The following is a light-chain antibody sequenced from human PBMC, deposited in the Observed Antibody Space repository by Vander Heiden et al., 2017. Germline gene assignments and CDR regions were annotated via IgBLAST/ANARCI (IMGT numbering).Light chain of an antibody. CDR2: AAS. V-gene: IGKV1-39*01. CDR3: QQSYSTPQA. CDR1: QSISSY. Sequence: FHMTHSPSSLSASVGDRVTITCRASQSISSYLNWYQQKPGKAPKLLIYAASSLQSGVPSRFSGSGSGTDFTLTISSLQPEDFATYYCQQSYSTPQAFGQGTKVEIK. J-gene: IGKJ1*01.